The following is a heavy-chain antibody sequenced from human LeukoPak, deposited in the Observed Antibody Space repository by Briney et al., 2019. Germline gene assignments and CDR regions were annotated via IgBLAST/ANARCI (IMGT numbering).Heavy chain of an antibody. D-gene: IGHD3-10*01. Sequence: GGSLRLSCSASGFTFSSYAMHWVRQAPGKGLEWVSGISWNSGSIGYADSVKGRFTISRDNAKNSLYLQMNSLRAEDTALYYCAKVVTMVRGVTIPAYYYGMDVWGQGTTVTVSS. CDR1: GFTFSSYA. CDR2: ISWNSGSI. V-gene: IGHV3-9*01. J-gene: IGHJ6*02. CDR3: AKVVTMVRGVTIPAYYYGMDV.